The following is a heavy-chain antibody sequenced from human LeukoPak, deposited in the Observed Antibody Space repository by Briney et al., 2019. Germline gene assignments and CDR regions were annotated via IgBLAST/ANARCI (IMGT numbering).Heavy chain of an antibody. D-gene: IGHD3-3*01. CDR2: IYYSGST. CDR3: ARRLCDDFWSGPLMEL. Sequence: SETLTLTCTVCGRSISSYYWRWLRQPPGKGLEWIGYIYYSGSTNYNPSLKSRVTISLDTSKNQFSLKLSYVTAADTAVYYIARRLCDDFWSGPLMELWGKGTTVTVSP. CDR1: GRSISSYY. J-gene: IGHJ6*04. V-gene: IGHV4-59*08.